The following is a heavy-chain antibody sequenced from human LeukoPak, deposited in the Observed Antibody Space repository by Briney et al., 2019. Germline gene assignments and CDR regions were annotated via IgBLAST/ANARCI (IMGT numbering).Heavy chain of an antibody. D-gene: IGHD3-22*01. CDR2: ISGSGDRT. CDR1: GFTFSSYW. CDR3: AKDLAYDSTDYHVVFDC. J-gene: IGHJ4*02. Sequence: GGSLRLSCAASGFTFSSYWMSWVRQAPGKGLEWVSAISGSGDRTYHADSVKGRFTTSRDNSKNTSYLQMNSLRAEDTAIYYCAKDLAYDSTDYHVVFDCWGQGTLVTVSS. V-gene: IGHV3-23*01.